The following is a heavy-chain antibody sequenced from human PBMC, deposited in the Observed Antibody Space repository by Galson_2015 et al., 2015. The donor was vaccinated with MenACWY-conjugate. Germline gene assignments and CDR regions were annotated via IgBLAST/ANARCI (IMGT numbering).Heavy chain of an antibody. CDR3: ARDMVRGVIILYYFDY. CDR2: INAGNGNT. CDR1: GYTFTSYA. D-gene: IGHD3-10*01. Sequence: SVKVSCKASGYTFTSYAMHWVRQAPGQRLEWMGWINAGNGNTKYSQKFQGRVTITRDTSVSTAYMELSSLRSEDTAVYYCARDMVRGVIILYYFDYWGQGTLVTVSS. J-gene: IGHJ4*02. V-gene: IGHV1-3*01.